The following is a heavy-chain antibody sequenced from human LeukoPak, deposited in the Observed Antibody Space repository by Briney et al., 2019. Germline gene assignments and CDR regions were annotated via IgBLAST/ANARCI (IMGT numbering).Heavy chain of an antibody. CDR3: ARDRAEYDILTGYYSGERWFDP. D-gene: IGHD3-9*01. J-gene: IGHJ5*02. Sequence: SVTDSCKASGYTFTSYAISWVRQAPGQGLEWMGGIIPIFGKANYAQKFQGRVTITADESTSTAYMELSSLRSEDTAVYYCARDRAEYDILTGYYSGERWFDPWGQGTLATASS. CDR2: IIPIFGKA. CDR1: GYTFTSYA. V-gene: IGHV1-69*13.